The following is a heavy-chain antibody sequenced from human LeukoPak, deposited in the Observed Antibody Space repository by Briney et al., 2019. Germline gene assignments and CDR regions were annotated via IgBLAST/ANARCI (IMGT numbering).Heavy chain of an antibody. CDR2: VSYDGSNK. V-gene: IGHV3-30*18. J-gene: IGHJ4*02. CDR1: GFTLSSYA. Sequence: GTSLRLSCEASGFTLSSYAMHWVRQAPGKGLEWVAVVSYDGSNKYYGDSVKGRFTISRDNSKNTLYLQMNSLRAEDTAVYYCAKGSGYDSPTFVDYWGQGTLVTVSS. CDR3: AKGSGYDSPTFVDY. D-gene: IGHD5-12*01.